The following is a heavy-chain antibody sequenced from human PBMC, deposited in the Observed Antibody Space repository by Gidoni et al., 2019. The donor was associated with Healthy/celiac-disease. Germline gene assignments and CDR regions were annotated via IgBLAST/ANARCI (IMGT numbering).Heavy chain of an antibody. CDR2: IKQDGSEK. CDR1: GFTFSSYW. V-gene: IGHV3-7*03. CDR3: ARGGADSWGAVSDY. D-gene: IGHD3-3*01. Sequence: EVQLVESGGGLVQPGGSLRLSCAASGFTFSSYWMSWVRQAPGKGLEWVANIKQDGSEKYYVDSVKGRFTISRDNAKNSLYLQMNSLRAEDTAVYYCARGGADSWGAVSDYWGQGTLVTVSS. J-gene: IGHJ4*02.